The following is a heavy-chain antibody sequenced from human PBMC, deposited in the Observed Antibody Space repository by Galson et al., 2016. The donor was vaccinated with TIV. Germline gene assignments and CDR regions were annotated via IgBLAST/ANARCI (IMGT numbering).Heavy chain of an antibody. V-gene: IGHV1-69*10. CDR1: GGTLSSYA. CDR3: ARHLDVGDYDHSGYPDYFDS. Sequence: SVKVSCKASGGTLSSYAISWVRQAPGQGLEWLGGIMPILGIKNYAQKFQGRVTIIADESTSTVSMELSSLRSEDTAVYYCARHLDVGDYDHSGYPDYFDSWGQGTLVTVSS. J-gene: IGHJ4*02. D-gene: IGHD3-22*01. CDR2: IMPILGIK.